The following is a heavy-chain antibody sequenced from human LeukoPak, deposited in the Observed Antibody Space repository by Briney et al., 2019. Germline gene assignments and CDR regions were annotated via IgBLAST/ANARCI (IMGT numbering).Heavy chain of an antibody. V-gene: IGHV3-74*03. D-gene: IGHD2-8*02. CDR3: TKVQAGRSGLMDV. J-gene: IGHJ6*02. CDR1: GFSFSGYW. CDR2: ISPVGSGT. Sequence: GGSLRLSCAASGFSFSGYWMHWVRQAPGKGLVCVSRISPVGSGTTYADSVKGRFTISRDTAKNTVYLQVNSLRDEDAYVYDCTKVQAGRSGLMDVWGRGTTVTVSS.